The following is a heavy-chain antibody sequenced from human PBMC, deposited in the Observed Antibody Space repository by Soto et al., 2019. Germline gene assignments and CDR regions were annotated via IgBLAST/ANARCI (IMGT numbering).Heavy chain of an antibody. CDR1: GFTFSSYS. D-gene: IGHD5-12*01. CDR3: SRGYSGIPMDV. V-gene: IGHV3-21*01. CDR2: ISSSSSYI. Sequence: PVGFLRLACAASGFTFSSYSMNWVRQAPGKGLEGVSSISSSSSYIYYADSVKGRFTISRDNAKNSLYLQMNSLRAEDTAVYYCSRGYSGIPMDVWGQGTTVTVSS. J-gene: IGHJ6*02.